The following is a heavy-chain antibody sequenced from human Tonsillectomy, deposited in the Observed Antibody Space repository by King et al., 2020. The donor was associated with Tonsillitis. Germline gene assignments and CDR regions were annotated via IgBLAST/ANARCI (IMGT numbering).Heavy chain of an antibody. CDR2: GYYSGST. V-gene: IGHV4-39*07. Sequence: QLQESGPGLVKPSETLSLTCAVSGGSISSSTYYWGWIRQPPGKGLEWIGSGYYSGSTYYNPSLKSRVTISLDTSQNQFSLKLTSVTAADTAVYYCARTSISWYYNYFDYWGQGALVTVSS. CDR3: ARTSISWYYNYFDY. CDR1: GGSISSSTYY. D-gene: IGHD6-13*01. J-gene: IGHJ4*02.